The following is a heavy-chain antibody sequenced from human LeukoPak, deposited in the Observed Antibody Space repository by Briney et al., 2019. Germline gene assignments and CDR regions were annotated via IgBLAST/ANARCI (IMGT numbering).Heavy chain of an antibody. V-gene: IGHV1-3*01. CDR1: GYNFSNYA. Sequence: GASVKVSCKASGYNFSNYAMNWVRQAPGQRLEWMGWINAGNGNTKNSQKFQGRVTIARDTSASIAYMELSSLRSEDTAVYYCARGRYCSSTSCPLVNYYGMDVWGKGTTVTVSS. CDR2: INAGNGNT. J-gene: IGHJ6*04. CDR3: ARGRYCSSTSCPLVNYYGMDV. D-gene: IGHD2-2*01.